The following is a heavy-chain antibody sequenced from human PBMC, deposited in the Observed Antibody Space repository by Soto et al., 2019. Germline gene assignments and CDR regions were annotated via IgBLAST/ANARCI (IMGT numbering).Heavy chain of an antibody. V-gene: IGHV3-21*01. CDR2: ISSSSSYI. Sequence: GALRLSCAASGFTFSSYSMNWVRQAPGKGLEWVSSISSSSSYIYYADSVKGRFTISRDNAKNSLYLQMNSLRAEDTAVYYCARVGGGSYYYGSGSYSDYYYGMDVWGQGTTVTVSS. CDR1: GFTFSSYS. CDR3: ARVGGGSYYYGSGSYSDYYYGMDV. D-gene: IGHD3-10*01. J-gene: IGHJ6*02.